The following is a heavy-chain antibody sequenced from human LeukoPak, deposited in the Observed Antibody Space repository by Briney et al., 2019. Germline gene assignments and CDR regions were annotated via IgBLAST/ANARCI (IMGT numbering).Heavy chain of an antibody. CDR2: ISGSGGTT. V-gene: IGHV3-23*01. Sequence: GGSLRLSCAASGFTFSSYAMSWVRQAPGKGLEWVSAISGSGGTTYYADSVKGRFTISRDNSKNTLYLQMNSLRAEDTAVYYCARLPMIRGVTEYYFDYWGQGSVVTVSS. CDR1: GFTFSSYA. J-gene: IGHJ4*02. CDR3: ARLPMIRGVTEYYFDY. D-gene: IGHD3-10*01.